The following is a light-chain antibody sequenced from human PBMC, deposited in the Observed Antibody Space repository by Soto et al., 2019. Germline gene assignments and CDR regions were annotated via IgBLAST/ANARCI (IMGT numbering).Light chain of an antibody. CDR1: KLGDKY. Sequence: SYELTQPPSVSVSPGQTASITCSGDKLGDKYACWYQQKPGQSPVLVIYQDSKRPSGIPERFSGSNSGNTATLTISGTQAMDEADYYCQAWDSSTKGFGTGTQLTVL. CDR3: QAWDSSTKG. J-gene: IGLJ6*01. CDR2: QDS. V-gene: IGLV3-1*01.